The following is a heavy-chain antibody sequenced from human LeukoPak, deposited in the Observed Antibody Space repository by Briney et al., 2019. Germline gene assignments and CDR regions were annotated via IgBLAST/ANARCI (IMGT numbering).Heavy chain of an antibody. D-gene: IGHD3-16*01. CDR2: INPNSGGT. CDR1: GYTFTGYY. J-gene: IGHJ5*02. Sequence: ASVKVSCKASGYTFTGYYMHWVRQAPGQGLEWMGWINPNSGGTNYAQKFQGRVTMTRDTSISTAYMELSRLRSDDTAVYYCARVSHRPNVGGSSFDPGGQGTLVTVSS. CDR3: ARVSHRPNVGGSSFDP. V-gene: IGHV1-2*02.